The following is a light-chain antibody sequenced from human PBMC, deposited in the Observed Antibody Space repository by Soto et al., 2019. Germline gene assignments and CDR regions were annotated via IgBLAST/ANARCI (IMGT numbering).Light chain of an antibody. J-gene: IGLJ2*01. CDR2: DVN. V-gene: IGLV2-11*01. CDR1: NNDVGFYNY. CDR3: NSYAGGLVL. Sequence: QSALTQPRSVSGSPGQSVTISCTGTNNDVGFYNYVSWYQQQLGKAPKLLIYDVNKRPSGVPHRFSGSKSANTASLTISGLQDAEDADYYCNSYAGGLVLFGGGTKLTVL.